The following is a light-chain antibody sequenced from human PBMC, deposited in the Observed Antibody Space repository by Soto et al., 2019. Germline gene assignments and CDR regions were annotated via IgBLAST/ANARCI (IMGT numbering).Light chain of an antibody. CDR2: GAS. J-gene: IGKJ5*01. CDR3: QQSYSTPPT. Sequence: DIVMTQSPATLSVSPGERATLSCWASETVATNLAWYQQKPGQAPRLLISGASTRAAGISDRFRGSGSGTDFTLTISSLQPEDFATYYCQQSYSTPPTFGQGTRLEIK. CDR1: ETVATN. V-gene: IGKV3-15*01.